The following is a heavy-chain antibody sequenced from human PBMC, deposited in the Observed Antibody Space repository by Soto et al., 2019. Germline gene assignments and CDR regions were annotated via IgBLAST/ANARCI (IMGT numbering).Heavy chain of an antibody. D-gene: IGHD1-26*01. Sequence: QVQLVQSGAEVQKPGSSVQVSCQASGGTFSSYSITWVRQAPGQGLAWMGEIIPIFGTANYAQTFQGRVTITADESTITAYMELSSLRSDDTAVYYCARDGGRHSGGIDYWGQGTLVTVSS. J-gene: IGHJ4*02. CDR3: ARDGGRHSGGIDY. CDR2: IIPIFGTA. CDR1: GGTFSSYS. V-gene: IGHV1-69*01.